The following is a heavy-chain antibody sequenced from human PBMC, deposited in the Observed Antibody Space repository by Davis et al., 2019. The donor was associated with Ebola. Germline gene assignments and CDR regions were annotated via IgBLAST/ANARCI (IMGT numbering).Heavy chain of an antibody. CDR3: ARDLLWFRELWWV. Sequence: ASVKVSCKASGYTFTGYYMHWVRQAPGQGLEWMGWINPNSGGTNYAQKFQGWVTMTRDTSISTAYMELSRLRSDDTAVYYCARDLLWFRELWWVWGQGTTVTVSS. J-gene: IGHJ6*02. CDR2: INPNSGGT. V-gene: IGHV1-2*04. D-gene: IGHD3-10*01. CDR1: GYTFTGYY.